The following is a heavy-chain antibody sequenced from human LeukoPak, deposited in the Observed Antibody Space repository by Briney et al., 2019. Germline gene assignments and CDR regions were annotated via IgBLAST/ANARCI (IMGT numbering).Heavy chain of an antibody. Sequence: PGGSLRLSCAASGFTFSSYWMHWVRQAPGKGLVWVSRINSDGSSTSYADSVKGRFTISRDNAKNTLYLQMDSLRAEDTAVYYCASAPTKSDYPWFDPWGQRTLVTVSS. CDR2: INSDGSST. J-gene: IGHJ5*02. CDR1: GFTFSSYW. V-gene: IGHV3-74*01. D-gene: IGHD4-17*01. CDR3: ASAPTKSDYPWFDP.